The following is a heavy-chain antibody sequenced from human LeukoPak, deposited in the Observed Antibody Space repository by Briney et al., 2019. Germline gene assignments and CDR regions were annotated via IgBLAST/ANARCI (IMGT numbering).Heavy chain of an antibody. V-gene: IGHV4-31*03. D-gene: IGHD3-10*01. Sequence: SQTLSLTCTVSGGSISSGGYYWSWIRQHPGKGLEWTGYIYYSGSTYYNPSLKSRVTISVDTSKNQFSLKLSSVTAADTAVYYCARGDKLTMVRGVPRTYFDYWGQGTLVTVSS. CDR3: ARGDKLTMVRGVPRTYFDY. J-gene: IGHJ4*02. CDR2: IYYSGST. CDR1: GGSISSGGYY.